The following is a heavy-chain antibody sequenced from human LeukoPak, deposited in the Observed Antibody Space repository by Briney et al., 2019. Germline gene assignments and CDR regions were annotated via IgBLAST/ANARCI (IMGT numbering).Heavy chain of an antibody. Sequence: SETLSLTCTVSGGSISSYYWSWIRQPAGKGLEWIGRIYTSGSTNYNPSLMSRVTVSVDTSKNQFSLKLSSVTAADTAVYYCARDRTAAGFFDYWGQGTLVTVSS. J-gene: IGHJ4*02. D-gene: IGHD6-13*01. CDR2: IYTSGST. CDR1: GGSISSYY. V-gene: IGHV4-4*07. CDR3: ARDRTAAGFFDY.